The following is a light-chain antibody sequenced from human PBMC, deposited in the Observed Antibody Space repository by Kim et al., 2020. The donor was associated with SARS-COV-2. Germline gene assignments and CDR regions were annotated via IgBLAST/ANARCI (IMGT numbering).Light chain of an antibody. Sequence: SPGERAPLSCRASQSVSSSYLAWYQQKPGQALRLLIYGASSRATGIPDRFSGSGSGTDFTLTISRLEPEDFAVYYCQQYGSSPLTFGGGTKVDIK. CDR1: QSVSSSY. J-gene: IGKJ4*01. CDR3: QQYGSSPLT. V-gene: IGKV3-20*01. CDR2: GAS.